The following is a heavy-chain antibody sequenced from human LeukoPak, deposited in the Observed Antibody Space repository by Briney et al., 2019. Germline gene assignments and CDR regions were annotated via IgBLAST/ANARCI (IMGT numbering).Heavy chain of an antibody. CDR1: GYTFTSYY. CDR3: ARDQVGTYHFDY. CDR2: INPSGGSR. V-gene: IGHV1-46*01. J-gene: IGHJ4*02. Sequence: ASVTVSFKASGYTFTSYYIHWVRQAPGQGLAWMGQINPSGGSRTYAQKFQGRVTMTSDTSTTTVYMELRSLRFDDTAVYYCARDQVGTYHFDYWGQGTLVTVSS. D-gene: IGHD1-26*01.